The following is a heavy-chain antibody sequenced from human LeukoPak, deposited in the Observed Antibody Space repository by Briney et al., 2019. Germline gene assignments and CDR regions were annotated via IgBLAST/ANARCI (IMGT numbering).Heavy chain of an antibody. D-gene: IGHD3-22*01. CDR1: GFTFTNYD. Sequence: GGSLRLSCAASGFTFTNYDMSWVRQAPGKGLEWVSTISGSGHNTYYADSVKGRFTISRDNSKNTLYLQMNSLRAEDTAVYYCAKGLTMIVVVKSAFDIWGQGTMVTVSS. CDR2: ISGSGHNT. V-gene: IGHV3-23*01. J-gene: IGHJ3*02. CDR3: AKGLTMIVVVKSAFDI.